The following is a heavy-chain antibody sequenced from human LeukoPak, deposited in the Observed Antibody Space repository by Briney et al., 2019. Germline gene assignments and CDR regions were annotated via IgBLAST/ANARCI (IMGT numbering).Heavy chain of an antibody. D-gene: IGHD1-7*01. Sequence: PSETLSLTCTVSGGSISSGDYYWSWIRQPPGKGLEWIGYIYYSGSTYYNPSLKSRVTISVDTSKNQFSLKLSSVTAADTAVYYCARGATSRWNYGNRLFDPWGQGTLVTVSS. CDR1: GGSISSGDYY. V-gene: IGHV4-30-4*01. J-gene: IGHJ5*02. CDR3: ARGATSRWNYGNRLFDP. CDR2: IYYSGST.